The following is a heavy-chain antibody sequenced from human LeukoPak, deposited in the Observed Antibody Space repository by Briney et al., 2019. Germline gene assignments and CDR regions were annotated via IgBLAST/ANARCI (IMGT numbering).Heavy chain of an antibody. CDR2: IYTSGST. Sequence: SETLSLTCTVSGGSISGYYWSWIRQPAGKGLEWIGRIYTSGSTNYNPSLKSRVTMSVDTSKNQFSLKLSSVTAADTAVYYCARDISVYSSGWYQPYFDYWGQGTLVTVSS. J-gene: IGHJ4*02. CDR1: GGSISGYY. D-gene: IGHD6-19*01. CDR3: ARDISVYSSGWYQPYFDY. V-gene: IGHV4-4*07.